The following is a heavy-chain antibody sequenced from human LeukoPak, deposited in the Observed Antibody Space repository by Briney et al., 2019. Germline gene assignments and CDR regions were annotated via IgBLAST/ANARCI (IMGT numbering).Heavy chain of an antibody. CDR3: ARVGDSSGYYVPYFDY. CDR2: ISYDGSNK. V-gene: IGHV3-30-3*01. J-gene: IGHJ4*02. D-gene: IGHD3-22*01. CDR1: GFTFSSYA. Sequence: GGSLRLSCAASGFTFSSYAMHWVRQAPGKGLEWVAVISYDGSNKYYTDSVKGRFTISRDNSKNTLYLQMNSLRAEDTVVYYCARVGDSSGYYVPYFDYWGQGTLVTVSP.